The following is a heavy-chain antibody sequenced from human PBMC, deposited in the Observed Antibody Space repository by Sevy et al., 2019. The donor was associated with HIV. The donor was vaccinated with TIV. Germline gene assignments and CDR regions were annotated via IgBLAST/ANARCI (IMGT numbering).Heavy chain of an antibody. D-gene: IGHD1-26*01. CDR2: IYYNGHI. Sequence: SETLSLTCTVSGGSITSLYWNWIRQPPGKGLEWIANIYYNGHINYNPSLKSRVTLSLEPSKNQFSLGLSSVTAADTAMYYCAGENAWGRGYSWGQGTLVTVSS. V-gene: IGHV4-59*08. J-gene: IGHJ4*02. CDR1: GGSITSLY. CDR3: AGENAWGRGYS.